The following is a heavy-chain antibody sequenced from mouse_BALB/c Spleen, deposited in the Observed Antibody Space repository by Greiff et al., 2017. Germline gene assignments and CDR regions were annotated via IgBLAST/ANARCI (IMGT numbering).Heavy chain of an antibody. CDR1: GYTFTSFW. Sequence: VKLQQSGAELAKPGASVKMSCKASGYTFTSFWMHWVKQRPGQGLEWIGYINPSTGYTEYNQKFKDKATLTADKSSSTAYMQLSSLTSEDSAVYYCARRGYRYAFDYWGQGTTLTVSS. CDR2: INPSTGYT. J-gene: IGHJ2*01. D-gene: IGHD2-14*01. CDR3: ARRGYRYAFDY. V-gene: IGHV1-7*01.